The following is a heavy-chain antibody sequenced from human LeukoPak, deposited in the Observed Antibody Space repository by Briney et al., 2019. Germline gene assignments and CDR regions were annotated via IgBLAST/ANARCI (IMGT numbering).Heavy chain of an antibody. J-gene: IGHJ4*02. CDR3: TTVFPNCSGGSCYSDRDY. D-gene: IGHD2-15*01. CDR2: IKSKTDGGTT. V-gene: IGHV3-15*01. Sequence: GGSLRLSCAASGFAFNGYSIYWVRQAPGKGLEWVGRIKSKTDGGTTDYAAPVKGRFTISRDDSKNTLYLQMNSLKTEDTAVYYCTTVFPNCSGGSCYSDRDYWGQGTLVTVSS. CDR1: GFAFNGYS.